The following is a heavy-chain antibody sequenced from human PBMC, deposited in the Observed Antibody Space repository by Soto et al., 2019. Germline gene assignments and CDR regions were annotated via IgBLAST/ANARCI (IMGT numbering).Heavy chain of an antibody. CDR1: GFTFSAYG. V-gene: IGHV3-33*05. J-gene: IGHJ4*02. Sequence: QVQLVESGGGVVQPGKSLRLSCAASGFTFSAYGMHWVRQAPGKGLEWGTFISFNGKNTDYADSVKGRFTVSRDNARNTLYLQMNSLRAEDTAVYYCADIGGYESVGGAYWGQGALVTVSS. CDR3: ADIGGYESVGGAY. CDR2: ISFNGKNT. D-gene: IGHD6-25*01.